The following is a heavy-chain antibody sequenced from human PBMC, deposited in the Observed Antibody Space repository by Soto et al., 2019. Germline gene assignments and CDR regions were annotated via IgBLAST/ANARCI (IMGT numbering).Heavy chain of an antibody. Sequence: QVQLQQWGAGLLKPSETLSLTCAVYGGSLSRWCWSWVRQPPGRGLEWIGEINHGGSTSYKSSLKSRVTMSVDTSKNQFSLRLTSVTAADTAVYYCASISDHGGFDYWGQGILVTVSS. CDR2: INHGGST. CDR1: GGSLSRWC. V-gene: IGHV4-34*01. D-gene: IGHD1-20*01. J-gene: IGHJ4*02. CDR3: ASISDHGGFDY.